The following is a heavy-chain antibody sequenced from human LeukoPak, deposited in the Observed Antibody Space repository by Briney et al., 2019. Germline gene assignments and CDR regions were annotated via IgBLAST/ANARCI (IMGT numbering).Heavy chain of an antibody. Sequence: GSLRLLCSAFGFTFNSFSNGRVRQGPGEGLGGVLGYMCCGGNTYYAGSVKGRFTISRDNSKDTLYLQVNSLRAEDTAVYYCARGYYYDSSGYSNTFDIWGQGTMVTVSS. J-gene: IGHJ3*02. V-gene: IGHV3-23*01. D-gene: IGHD3-22*01. CDR2: YMCCGGNT. CDR1: GFTFNSFS. CDR3: ARGYYYDSSGYSNTFDI.